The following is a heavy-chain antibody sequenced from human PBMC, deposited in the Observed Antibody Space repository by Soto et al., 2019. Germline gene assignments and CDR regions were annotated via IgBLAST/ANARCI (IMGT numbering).Heavy chain of an antibody. Sequence: QLQLQESVRGLVQPSETLSLTCTVSGGSISSSSYYWGWIRQPPGKGLEWIGSIYYSGSTYYNQSLKSRVTISVDTSKNQFSLKLSSVTAADTAEYYCARLEVWYAGYFDYWGQGTLVTVSS. CDR1: GGSISSSSYY. CDR2: IYYSGST. CDR3: ARLEVWYAGYFDY. J-gene: IGHJ4*02. D-gene: IGHD6-13*01. V-gene: IGHV4-39*01.